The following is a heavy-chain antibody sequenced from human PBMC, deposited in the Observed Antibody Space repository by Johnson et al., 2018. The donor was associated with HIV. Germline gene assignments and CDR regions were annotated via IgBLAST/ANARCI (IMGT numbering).Heavy chain of an antibody. D-gene: IGHD3-22*01. CDR2: ISGSGGSI. Sequence: VQLVESGGGVVQPGRSLRLSCAASGFTFSSYGMHWVRQAPGKGLEWVSAISGSGGSIGYADSVKGRFSISRDNAKHSLYLQMNSLRAEDTAVYYCARDRGYWDAFDIWGQGTMVTVSS. V-gene: IGHV3-21*01. J-gene: IGHJ3*02. CDR1: GFTFSSYG. CDR3: ARDRGYWDAFDI.